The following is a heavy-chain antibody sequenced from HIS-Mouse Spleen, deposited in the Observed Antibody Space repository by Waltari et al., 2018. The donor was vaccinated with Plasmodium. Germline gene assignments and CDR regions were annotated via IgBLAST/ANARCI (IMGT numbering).Heavy chain of an antibody. CDR1: GFTFRRYW. CDR3: ASSWYWYFDL. J-gene: IGHJ2*01. V-gene: IGHV3-7*01. D-gene: IGHD6-13*01. Sequence: EVQLVESGGGLVQPGGSLRLSCAASGFTFRRYWRSWVRQAPGKGLEWVAKIKQDGSEKYYVDSGKGRFTISRDNAKNSLYLQMNSLRAEDTAVYYCASSWYWYFDLWGRGTLVTVSS. CDR2: IKQDGSEK.